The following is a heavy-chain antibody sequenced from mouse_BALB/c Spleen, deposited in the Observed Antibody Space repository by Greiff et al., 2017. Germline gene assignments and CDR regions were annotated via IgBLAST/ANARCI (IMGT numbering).Heavy chain of an antibody. CDR2: ISNLAYSI. CDR1: GFTFSDYG. J-gene: IGHJ2*01. Sequence: EVQGVESGGGLVQPGGSRKLSCAASGFTFSDYGMAWVRQAPGKGPEWVAFISNLAYSIYYADTVTGRFTISRENAKNTLYLEMSSLRSEDTAMYYCARAYYYGSSHYFDYWGQGTTLTVSS. D-gene: IGHD1-1*01. V-gene: IGHV5-15*02. CDR3: ARAYYYGSSHYFDY.